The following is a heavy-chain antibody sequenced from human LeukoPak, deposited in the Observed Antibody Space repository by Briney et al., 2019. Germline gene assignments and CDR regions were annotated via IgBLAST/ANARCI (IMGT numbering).Heavy chain of an antibody. CDR1: GFTFTSYS. CDR3: ATKTSGSYPFDY. Sequence: GGSLRLSCAASGFTFTSYSMNWVRQAPGKGLEWVSSTSSSSTSIYYADSVKGRFTISRDNAKNSLYLQMNSLRAEDTAVYYCATKTSGSYPFDYWGQGTLVTVSS. D-gene: IGHD1-26*01. CDR2: TSSSSTSI. J-gene: IGHJ4*02. V-gene: IGHV3-21*01.